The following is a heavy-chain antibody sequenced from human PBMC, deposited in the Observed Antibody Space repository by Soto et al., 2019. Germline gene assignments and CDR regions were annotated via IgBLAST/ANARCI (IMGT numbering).Heavy chain of an antibody. V-gene: IGHV4-31*03. CDR2: IYYSGRT. CDR1: GGSISSGGYY. Sequence: PSETLSLTCTVSGGSISSGGYYWSWIRQHPGKGLEWIGYIYYSGRTYYNPSLHSRVSIAVDTTENQFSLKLTSVTAADTSVYYCARGSFSSRSSLFHPLGRGTLVTVSS. D-gene: IGHD6-6*01. J-gene: IGHJ5*02. CDR3: ARGSFSSRSSLFHP.